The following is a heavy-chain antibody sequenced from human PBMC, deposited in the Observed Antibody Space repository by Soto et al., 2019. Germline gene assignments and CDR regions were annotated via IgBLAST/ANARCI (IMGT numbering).Heavy chain of an antibody. D-gene: IGHD1-1*01. CDR1: GGSISSGGYF. CDR2: IFYSGTT. V-gene: IGHV4-31*03. CDR3: ARGVLY. J-gene: IGHJ4*02. Sequence: SETLSLTCTVSGGSISSGGYFWSWIRQPPGRGLEWIGNIFYSGTTYYNPSLKSRVTISVDTSKNQFSLKLSSVTAADTAVYFCARGVLYWGQGTLVTVS.